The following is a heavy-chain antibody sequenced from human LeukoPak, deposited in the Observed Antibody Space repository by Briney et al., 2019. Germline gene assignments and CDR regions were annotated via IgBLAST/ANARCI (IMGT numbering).Heavy chain of an antibody. J-gene: IGHJ4*02. D-gene: IGHD7-27*01. V-gene: IGHV3-15*01. CDR3: TTGNWGSFSY. CDR2: IKSKTDDETT. CDR1: GFTFSNAW. Sequence: GRSLRLSCAASGFTFSNAWMNWVRQAPGKGLEWVGRIKSKTDDETTDYAAPVKGRFTISRDDSRHTLYLQVNSLKTEDTAVYYCTTGNWGSFSYWGQGTLVTVSS.